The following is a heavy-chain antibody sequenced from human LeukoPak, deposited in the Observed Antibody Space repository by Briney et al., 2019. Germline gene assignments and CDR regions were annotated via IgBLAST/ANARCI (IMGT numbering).Heavy chain of an antibody. V-gene: IGHV4-34*01. CDR3: ARWYSSSWYGYYYYMDV. J-gene: IGHJ6*03. CDR1: GGSFSGYY. D-gene: IGHD6-13*01. CDR2: INHSGST. Sequence: PSETLSLTCAVYGGSFSGYYWSWIRQPPGKGLEWFGEINHSGSTNYNPSLKSRVTISVDTAKNQFSLKLSSVTAADTAVYYCARWYSSSWYGYYYYMDVWGKGTTVTVSS.